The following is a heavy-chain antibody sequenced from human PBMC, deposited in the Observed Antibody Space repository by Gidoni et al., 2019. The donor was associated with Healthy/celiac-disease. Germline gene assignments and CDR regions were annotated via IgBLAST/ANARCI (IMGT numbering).Heavy chain of an antibody. CDR2: IFYSGST. J-gene: IGHJ2*01. CDR1: GGSIRSYY. D-gene: IGHD5-18*01. Sequence: QVQLQESGPGLVKPSETLSLTCTVSGGSIRSYYWSWIRQPPGKGLEWIGYIFYSGSTNYNPSLKSRVTISVDTSKNQFSLKLSSVTAADTAVYYCARHGLIVDTAMVTSPLWYFDLWGRGTLVTVSS. V-gene: IGHV4-59*08. CDR3: ARHGLIVDTAMVTSPLWYFDL.